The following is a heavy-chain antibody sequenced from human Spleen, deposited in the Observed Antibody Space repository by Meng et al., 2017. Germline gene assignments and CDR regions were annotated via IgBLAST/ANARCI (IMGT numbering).Heavy chain of an antibody. Sequence: ASVKVSCKASGYTFTSYYMHWVRQAPGQGLEWMGIINPSAGGTSYAQKFQGRVTMTRDTSTSTVYMELTRLTSEDTAVYFCARKAGNCISTTCYSLDYWGQGTLVTVSS. J-gene: IGHJ4*02. CDR3: ARKAGNCISTTCYSLDY. D-gene: IGHD2-2*01. CDR1: GYTFTSYY. CDR2: INPSAGGT. V-gene: IGHV1-46*01.